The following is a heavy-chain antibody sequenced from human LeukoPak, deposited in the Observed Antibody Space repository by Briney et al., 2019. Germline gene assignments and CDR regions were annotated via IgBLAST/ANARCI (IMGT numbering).Heavy chain of an antibody. CDR1: GFTFRNAW. CDR2: IKSKTDDGTT. V-gene: IGHV3-15*07. CDR3: TTEGSYSPVDY. Sequence: PGGSLRLSCAASGFTFRNAWMHWVRQAPGKGLEWVGRIKSKTDDGTTDYAAPVKGRFTISRDDSKNTLDLQMNSLKTEDTAVYYCTTEGSYSPVDYWGQGTLVTVSS. D-gene: IGHD1-26*01. J-gene: IGHJ4*02.